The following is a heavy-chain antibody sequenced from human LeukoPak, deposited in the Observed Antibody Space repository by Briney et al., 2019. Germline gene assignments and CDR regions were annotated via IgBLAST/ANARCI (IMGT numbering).Heavy chain of an antibody. J-gene: IGHJ4*02. CDR1: GFTFSSYG. Sequence: GGTLRLSCAASGFTFSSYGMSWVRQAPGKGLEWVSAISGSGGSTYYADSVKGRFTISRDNSKNTLYLQMNSLRAEDTAVYYCAKDKDTGMVIPSDAGYICAGDCYSPLDYWGQGTLVTVSS. CDR3: AKDKDTGMVIPSDAGYICAGDCYSPLDY. D-gene: IGHD5-18*01. CDR2: ISGSGGST. V-gene: IGHV3-23*01.